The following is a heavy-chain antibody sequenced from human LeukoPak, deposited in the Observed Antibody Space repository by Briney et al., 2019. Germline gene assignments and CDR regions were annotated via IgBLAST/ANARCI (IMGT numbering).Heavy chain of an antibody. J-gene: IGHJ3*02. V-gene: IGHV2-5*02. CDR1: GFSLSTSGVG. D-gene: IGHD3-3*01. CDR2: IYWDDDK. Sequence: SGPTLVNPTQTLTLTCTFSGFSLSTSGVGVGWIRQPPGKALEWLALIYWDDDKRYSPSLKSRLTITKDTSKNQVVLTMTNMDPVDTATYYCARTYYDFWSGYRRDAFDIWGQGTMVTVSS. CDR3: ARTYYDFWSGYRRDAFDI.